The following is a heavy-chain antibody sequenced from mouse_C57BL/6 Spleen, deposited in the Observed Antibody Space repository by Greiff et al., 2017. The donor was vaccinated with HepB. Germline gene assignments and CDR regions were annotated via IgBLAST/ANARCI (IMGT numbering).Heavy chain of an antibody. CDR2: IDPSDSYT. CDR1: GYTFTSYW. J-gene: IGHJ2*01. D-gene: IGHD1-1*01. Sequence: VQLQQPGAELVRPGTSVKLSCKASGYTFTSYWMHWVKQRPGQGLEWIGVIDPSDSYTNYNQKFKGKATLTVDTSSSTAYMQLSSLTSEDSAVYDCARIPINYYGVAGGDWGQGTTLTVSS. CDR3: ARIPINYYGVAGGD. V-gene: IGHV1-59*01.